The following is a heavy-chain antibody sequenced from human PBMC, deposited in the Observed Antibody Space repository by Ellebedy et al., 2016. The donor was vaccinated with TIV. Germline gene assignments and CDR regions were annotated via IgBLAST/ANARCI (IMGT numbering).Heavy chain of an antibody. J-gene: IGHJ4*02. CDR2: IYTSGST. D-gene: IGHD3-22*01. CDR1: GGSISNYY. CDR3: AGGSGYIIDY. Sequence: SETLSLTXTVSGGSISNYYWSWIRQPAGKRLEWVGRIYTSGSTNYNPSLKSRVTMSLDMSKNLFSLELSSVTVADTAVYYCAGGSGYIIDYWGQGTLVTVSS. V-gene: IGHV4-4*07.